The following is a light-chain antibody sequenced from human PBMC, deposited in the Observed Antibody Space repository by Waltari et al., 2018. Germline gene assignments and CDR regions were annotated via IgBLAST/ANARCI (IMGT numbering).Light chain of an antibody. Sequence: DIVMTQSPDSLAVSLGERATINCKASQTVLYSYDNKNYLSWYQQKPGQPPKLLIYGASFRESGVPDRFIGSGSGTDFTLTISGLQAEDVAVYYCQQYLSRPPCTFGQGTRVEI. CDR2: GAS. V-gene: IGKV4-1*01. CDR1: QTVLYSYDNKNY. J-gene: IGKJ1*01. CDR3: QQYLSRPPCT.